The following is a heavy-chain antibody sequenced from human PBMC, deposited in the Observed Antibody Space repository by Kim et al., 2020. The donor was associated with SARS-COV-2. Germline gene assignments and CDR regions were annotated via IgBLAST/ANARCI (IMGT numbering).Heavy chain of an antibody. CDR3: AKDIPIHRRAMVTGAIDY. CDR1: GFTFSSYA. CDR2: IWYDGSNK. Sequence: GGSLRLSCAASGFTFSSYAMHWVRQAPGKGLEWVAVIWYDGSNKYYADSVKGRFTISRDNSKNTLYLQMNSLRAEDTAVYYCAKDIPIHRRAMVTGAIDYWGQGTLVTVSS. J-gene: IGHJ4*02. D-gene: IGHD5-18*01. V-gene: IGHV3-33*06.